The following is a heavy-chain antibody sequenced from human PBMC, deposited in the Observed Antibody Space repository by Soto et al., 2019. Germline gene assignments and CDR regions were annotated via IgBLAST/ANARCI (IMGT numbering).Heavy chain of an antibody. CDR3: THLTGDFTFGDY. Sequence: QITLKESGPTLVKPTQTLTLTCTFSGFSLSTSGVGVGWIRQPPGKALQWLGLIYWDDDKRYSPPLNSRLTITKDTSKNQVVLTMTNMDPVDTATYYCTHLTGDFTFGDYWGRGTLVTVSS. D-gene: IGHD7-27*01. CDR2: IYWDDDK. J-gene: IGHJ4*02. V-gene: IGHV2-5*02. CDR1: GFSLSTSGVG.